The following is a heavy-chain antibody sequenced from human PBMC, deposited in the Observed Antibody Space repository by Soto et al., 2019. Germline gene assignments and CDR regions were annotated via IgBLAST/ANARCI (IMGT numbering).Heavy chain of an antibody. CDR2: IIPIFGTA. Sequence: QVQLVQSGAEVKKPGSSVKVSCKASGGTFSSYAISWVRQAPGQGLEWMGGIIPIFGTANYAQKFQGRVTITADESTSTAYRERSSLRSEDTAVYYWAGGGGVGATSLYYYYGMDVWGQGTTVTVSS. D-gene: IGHD1-26*01. CDR3: AGGGGVGATSLYYYYGMDV. CDR1: GGTFSSYA. V-gene: IGHV1-69*01. J-gene: IGHJ6*02.